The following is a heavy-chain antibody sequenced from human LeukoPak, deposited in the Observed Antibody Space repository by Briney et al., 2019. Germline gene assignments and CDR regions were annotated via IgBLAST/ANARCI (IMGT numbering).Heavy chain of an antibody. CDR1: GGSISSYY. Sequence: SETLSPTCTVSGGSISSYYWSWIRQPPGKGLEWIGYIYYSGSTNYNPSLKSRVTISVDTSKNQFSLKLSSVTAADTAVYYCATQSSSYNWFDPWGQGTLVTVSS. D-gene: IGHD6-6*01. J-gene: IGHJ5*02. V-gene: IGHV4-59*08. CDR3: ATQSSSYNWFDP. CDR2: IYYSGST.